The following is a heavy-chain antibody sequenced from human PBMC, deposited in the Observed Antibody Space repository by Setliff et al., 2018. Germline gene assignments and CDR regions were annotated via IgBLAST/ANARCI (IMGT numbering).Heavy chain of an antibody. Sequence: LSLTCSVSDDSFYSSSYYWAWIRQPPGRGLEWIGSISYDGATNYNSSLKSRVAMSLDVPERQFALKLSSVTAVDAAVYYCAREGRWDYSYPIYWGQGILVTVSS. V-gene: IGHV4-39*01. D-gene: IGHD4-4*01. J-gene: IGHJ4*02. CDR3: AREGRWDYSYPIY. CDR2: ISYDGAT. CDR1: DDSFYSSSYY.